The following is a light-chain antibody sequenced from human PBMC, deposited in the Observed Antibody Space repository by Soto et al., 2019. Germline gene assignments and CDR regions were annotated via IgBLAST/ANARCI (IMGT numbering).Light chain of an antibody. CDR3: QKYNIPLPT. CDR2: AAS. CDR1: QGISNS. Sequence: DKQMTKSPSSLSASVGDRVTITCRANQGISNSLAWYHQKPVKVPKLLIYAASTLQSGVPSRFSGSGSGTDFTLTISSLQPEDVATYYCQKYNIPLPTFGQGTKLDIK. J-gene: IGKJ1*01. V-gene: IGKV1-27*01.